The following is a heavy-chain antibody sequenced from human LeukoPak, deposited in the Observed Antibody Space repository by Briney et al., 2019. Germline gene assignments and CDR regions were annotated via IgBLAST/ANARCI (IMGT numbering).Heavy chain of an antibody. Sequence: ASVKVSCKASGYTFTGYAISWVRQAPGQGLEWMGWVSAYNGATNYAQNFQDRVTMTTDTSTSTAYMELRGLRSDDTAVYYCARRSTLYSSGRFYFDYWGQGTLVTVSS. D-gene: IGHD6-19*01. V-gene: IGHV1-18*01. CDR3: ARRSTLYSSGRFYFDY. CDR1: GYTFTGYA. CDR2: VSAYNGAT. J-gene: IGHJ4*02.